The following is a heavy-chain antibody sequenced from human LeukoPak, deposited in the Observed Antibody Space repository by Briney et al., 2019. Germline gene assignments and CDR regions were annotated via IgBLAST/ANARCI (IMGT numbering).Heavy chain of an antibody. D-gene: IGHD6-13*01. CDR3: ARVGSGIAAAIDY. Sequence: GAPVKVSCKASGYTFTGYYMHWVRQAPGQGLEWMGWINPNSGGTNYAQKFQGRVTMTRDTSISTAYVELSRLRSDDTAVYYCARVGSGIAAAIDYWGQGTLVTVSS. V-gene: IGHV1-2*02. CDR1: GYTFTGYY. CDR2: INPNSGGT. J-gene: IGHJ4*02.